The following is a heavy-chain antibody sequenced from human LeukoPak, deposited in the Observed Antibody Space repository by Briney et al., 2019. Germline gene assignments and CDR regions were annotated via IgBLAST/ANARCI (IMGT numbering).Heavy chain of an antibody. J-gene: IGHJ3*02. CDR2: IIPILGIA. Sequence: ASVKVSCKASGGTFSSYAISWVRQAPGQGLEWMGRIIPILGIANYAQKFQGRVTITADKSTSTAYMELSSLRSEDTAVYYCASHVDTNYGAFDIWGQGTMVTVSS. CDR1: GGTFSSYA. CDR3: ASHVDTNYGAFDI. D-gene: IGHD5-18*01. V-gene: IGHV1-69*04.